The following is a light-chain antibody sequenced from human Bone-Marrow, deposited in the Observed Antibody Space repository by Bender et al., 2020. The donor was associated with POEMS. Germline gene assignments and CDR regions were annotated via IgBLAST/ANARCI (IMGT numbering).Light chain of an antibody. CDR1: SSNIGGNI. J-gene: IGLJ3*02. Sequence: QSVLIQPPSASGTPGQRVTISCSGASSNIGGNIVNWYQQLPGTAPKLLIYSNTERRSGVPDRFSGSKSGTSASLAISGLQSEDEAYYYCAVWDDSLNGWVFGGGTKLTVL. CDR2: SNT. CDR3: AVWDDSLNGWV. V-gene: IGLV1-44*01.